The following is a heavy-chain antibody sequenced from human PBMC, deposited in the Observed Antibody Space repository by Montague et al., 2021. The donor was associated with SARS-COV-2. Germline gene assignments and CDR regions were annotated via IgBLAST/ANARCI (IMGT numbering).Heavy chain of an antibody. Sequence: SLRLSCSASGFTFSSYEMNWVRQAPGKGLEWVSYITSSGSTIYYXDSVKGRFTISRDNAKNSLFLQMNSLRAEDTAVYYCGRDLRDYDILTGYLWGQGTLVTVSS. CDR2: ITSSGSTI. CDR1: GFTFSSYE. D-gene: IGHD3-9*01. V-gene: IGHV3-48*03. J-gene: IGHJ4*02. CDR3: GRDLRDYDILTGYL.